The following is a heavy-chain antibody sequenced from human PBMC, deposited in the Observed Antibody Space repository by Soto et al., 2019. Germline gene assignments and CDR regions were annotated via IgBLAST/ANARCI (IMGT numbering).Heavy chain of an antibody. CDR2: ISHDGSKE. Sequence: QVQLVESGGGVVQPGRSLRLSCAASGFILSSYAMHWVRQAPGKGLEWVAVISHDGSKEYYADSVKGRFTISRDSSKNTLYLQMNGLRVGDTALYYCARPDSSGWSRAFDIWGQGTMVTVSS. CDR1: GFILSSYA. D-gene: IGHD6-19*01. V-gene: IGHV3-30-3*01. CDR3: ARPDSSGWSRAFDI. J-gene: IGHJ3*02.